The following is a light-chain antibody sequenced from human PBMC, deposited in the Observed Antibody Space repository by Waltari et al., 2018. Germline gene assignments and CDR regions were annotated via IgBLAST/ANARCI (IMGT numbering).Light chain of an antibody. J-gene: IGKJ1*01. CDR3: QQYNNWPRT. CDR2: GAS. V-gene: IGKV3-15*01. Sequence: EIVMTQSPATLSVSPGERANLACRASQSVSSNLSWYQQKPGQAPRLRLYGASTRATGIPARFSGSGSGTEFTLTISSLQSEDFAVYYCQQYNNWPRTFGQGTKVEIK. CDR1: QSVSSN.